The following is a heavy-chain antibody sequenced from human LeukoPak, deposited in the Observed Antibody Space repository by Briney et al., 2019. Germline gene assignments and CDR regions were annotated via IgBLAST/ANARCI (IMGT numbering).Heavy chain of an antibody. V-gene: IGHV1-2*06. CDR2: INPNSGGT. Sequence: ASVKVSCKASGYTFTGYYMHWVRQAPGQGLEWMGRINPNSGGTNYAQKFQARGTMTRDTSISTAYLELSRLRSDDTAVYYCARDEITMVRGFYMDVWGKGTTVTVSS. CDR1: GYTFTGYY. D-gene: IGHD3-10*01. CDR3: ARDEITMVRGFYMDV. J-gene: IGHJ6*03.